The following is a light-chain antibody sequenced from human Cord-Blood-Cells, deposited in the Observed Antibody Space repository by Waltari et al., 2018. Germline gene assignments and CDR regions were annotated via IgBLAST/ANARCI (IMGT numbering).Light chain of an antibody. Sequence: EIVMTQSPATLSVSTGERATPSCRASQSVSSNLAWYQQKPGQAPRLLIYGASTRATGIPARFSGSGSGTEFTLTISSLQSEEFAVYYCQQYNNWPRTFGQGTKVEIK. CDR3: QQYNNWPRT. V-gene: IGKV3-15*01. CDR1: QSVSSN. CDR2: GAS. J-gene: IGKJ1*01.